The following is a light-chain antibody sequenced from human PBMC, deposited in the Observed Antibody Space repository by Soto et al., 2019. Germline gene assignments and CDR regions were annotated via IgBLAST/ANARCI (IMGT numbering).Light chain of an antibody. CDR1: KYDIGAYNF. V-gene: IGLV2-14*01. CDR2: EVS. J-gene: IGLJ1*01. Sequence: QSVLTQPASVSGSPGQSITISCTVTKYDIGAYNFVSWYQQHPGKAPKLMIYEVSNRPSGVSNRFSGSKSGSTASLTISGLQTEDEADYHCSSYSSSSIPYVFGTGTKVTVL. CDR3: SSYSSSSIPYV.